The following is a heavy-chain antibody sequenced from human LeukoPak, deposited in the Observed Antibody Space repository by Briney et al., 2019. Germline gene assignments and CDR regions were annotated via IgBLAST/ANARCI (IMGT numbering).Heavy chain of an antibody. D-gene: IGHD5-18*01. Sequence: PGGSLRLSCAASGFTFNYYAMSWVRQASGKGLEWVSGISDNEGSTYYRDSVKGRFTISRDNTKNTVYLQLNNLRADDTAVYFCARHDSFIPYWGQGTLVIVSS. J-gene: IGHJ4*02. V-gene: IGHV3-23*01. CDR1: GFTFNYYA. CDR3: ARHDSFIPY. CDR2: ISDNEGST.